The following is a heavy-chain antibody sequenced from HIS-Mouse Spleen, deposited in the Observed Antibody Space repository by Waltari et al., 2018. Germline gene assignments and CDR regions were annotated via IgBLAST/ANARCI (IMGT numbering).Heavy chain of an antibody. D-gene: IGHD5-18*01. J-gene: IGHJ4*02. Sequence: QVQLVQSGAEVKKPGASVKVSCKASGYTFTGYYMHWVRQAPGQGLEWMGGSNPNSGVTNYEQKFKGRGTRSVDTSKNQFSLKLSSVTAADTAVYYCARDFSDTAMVLDYWGQGTLVTVSS. V-gene: IGHV1-2*01. CDR3: ARDFSDTAMVLDY. CDR1: GYTFTGYY. CDR2: SNPNSGVT.